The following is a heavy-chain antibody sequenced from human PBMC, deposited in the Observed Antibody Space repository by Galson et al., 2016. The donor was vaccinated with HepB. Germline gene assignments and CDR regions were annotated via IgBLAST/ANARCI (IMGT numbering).Heavy chain of an antibody. J-gene: IGHJ5*02. CDR3: ARVEWSMGYYWSDP. D-gene: IGHD2-8*01. V-gene: IGHV1-18*01. CDR2: ISAYNGNK. Sequence: SVKVSCKASGYSFTNYGISWVRQAPGQGLEWMGWISAYNGNKDYAQKFQGRVTLTTERSTTTAYLELRSLTSDDTAVYYCARVEWSMGYYWSDPWGQGTLVTVSS. CDR1: GYSFTNYG.